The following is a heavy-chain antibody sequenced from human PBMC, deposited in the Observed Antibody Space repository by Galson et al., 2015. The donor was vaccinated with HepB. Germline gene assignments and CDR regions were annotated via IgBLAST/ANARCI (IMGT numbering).Heavy chain of an antibody. J-gene: IGHJ4*02. V-gene: IGHV4-39*01. Sequence: ETLSLTCTVSGGSISSSSYYWGWIRQPPGKGLEWIGSIYYSGSTYYNPSLKSRVTISVDTSKNQFSLKLSSVTAADTAVYYCARTWIQLWSWGYFAAWGQGTLVTVSS. CDR2: IYYSGST. CDR1: GGSISSSSYY. D-gene: IGHD5-18*01. CDR3: ARTWIQLWSWGYFAA.